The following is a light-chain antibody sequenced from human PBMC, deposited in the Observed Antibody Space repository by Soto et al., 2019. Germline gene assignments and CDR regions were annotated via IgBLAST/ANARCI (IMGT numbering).Light chain of an antibody. CDR2: DAS. V-gene: IGKV1-33*01. CDR1: QGISDY. J-gene: IGKJ3*01. Sequence: DIQMTQSPSSLSASVGDRVTITCQASQGISDYLNWYQQKPGKAPKLLIYDASNLKTGVPSRFSGSGFGTHFTFTISSLQPEDIATYYCQHYENLPLTFVPGTKVEMK. CDR3: QHYENLPLT.